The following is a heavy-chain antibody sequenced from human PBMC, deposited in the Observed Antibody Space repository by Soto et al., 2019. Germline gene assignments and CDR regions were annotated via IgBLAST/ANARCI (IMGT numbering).Heavy chain of an antibody. Sequence: QVPLVQSGAEVKKPGSSVKVSCKASGGTFSSYAISWVRQAPGQGLEWMGGIIPIFGTANYAQKFQGRVTITADESTSTAYMELSSLRSEDTAVYYCARGFPWEAAVGGYFDYWGQGTLVTVSS. J-gene: IGHJ4*02. CDR2: IIPIFGTA. D-gene: IGHD1-26*01. V-gene: IGHV1-69*01. CDR3: ARGFPWEAAVGGYFDY. CDR1: GGTFSSYA.